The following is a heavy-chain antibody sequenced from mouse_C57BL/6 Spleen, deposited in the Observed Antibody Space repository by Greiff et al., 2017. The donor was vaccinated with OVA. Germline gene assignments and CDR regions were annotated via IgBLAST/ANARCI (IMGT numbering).Heavy chain of an antibody. CDR2: ISSGSSTI. V-gene: IGHV5-17*01. CDR1: GFTFSDYG. Sequence: EVHLVESGGGLVKPGGSLKLSCAASGFTFSDYGMHWVRQAPEKGLEWVAYISSGSSTIYYADTVKGRFTISRDNAKNTLFLQMTSLRSEDTAMYYCARRPYGSSYWYFDVWGTGTTVTVSS. D-gene: IGHD1-1*01. J-gene: IGHJ1*03. CDR3: ARRPYGSSYWYFDV.